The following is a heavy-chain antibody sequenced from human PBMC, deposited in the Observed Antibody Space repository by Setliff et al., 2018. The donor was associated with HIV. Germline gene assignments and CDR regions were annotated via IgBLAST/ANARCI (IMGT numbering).Heavy chain of an antibody. CDR3: ARRLSGPQGWLLSNWLDP. V-gene: IGHV4-39*01. CDR1: GGSISSSSYY. D-gene: IGHD3-3*01. J-gene: IGHJ5*02. Sequence: PSETLSLTCTVSGGSISSSSYYWGWIRQPPGKGLEWIGHIYYSGSTYYNPSLKSRVTISVDTSKNQFSLKLSSVTAADTAMYYCARRLSGPQGWLLSNWLDPWGQGTLVTVSS. CDR2: IYYSGST.